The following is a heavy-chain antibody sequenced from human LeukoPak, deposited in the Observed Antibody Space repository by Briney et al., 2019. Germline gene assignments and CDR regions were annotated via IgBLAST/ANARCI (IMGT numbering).Heavy chain of an antibody. J-gene: IGHJ3*02. CDR1: GFTFSNAW. Sequence: PGGSLRLSRAASGFTFSNAWMSWVRQAPGKGLEWVGRIKSKTDGGTTDYAAPVKGRFTISRDDSKNTLYLQMNSLKTEDTAVYYCTQLIVVVPAAILGDAFDIWGQGTMVTVSS. CDR2: IKSKTDGGTT. V-gene: IGHV3-15*01. CDR3: TQLIVVVPAAILGDAFDI. D-gene: IGHD2-2*02.